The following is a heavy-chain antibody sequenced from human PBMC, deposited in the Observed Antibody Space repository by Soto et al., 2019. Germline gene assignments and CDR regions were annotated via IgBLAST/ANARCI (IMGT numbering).Heavy chain of an antibody. CDR3: ARDVGLTYYYDSKGRNDAFDI. D-gene: IGHD3-22*01. V-gene: IGHV1-46*01. Sequence: ASLNVSWKASGYTFTSYYMHWVRQAPGQGLEWMGIINPSGGSTSYAQKFQGRVTMTRDTSTSTVYMELSSLRSEDTGVYYCARDVGLTYYYDSKGRNDAFDIWGQGTMVTV. J-gene: IGHJ3*02. CDR1: GYTFTSYY. CDR2: INPSGGST.